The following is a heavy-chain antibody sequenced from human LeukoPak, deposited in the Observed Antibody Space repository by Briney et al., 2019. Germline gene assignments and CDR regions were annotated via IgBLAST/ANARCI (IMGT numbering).Heavy chain of an antibody. CDR2: IYYSGST. J-gene: IGHJ4*02. D-gene: IGHD3-16*02. CDR3: VSHYRKFMLFES. V-gene: IGHV4-59*08. Sequence: SETLSLTCTVSGGSITNYYWSWIRQPPGKRLEWIGYIYYSGSTNYNPSLKSRVTMSLDTSKNQFSLKLRSVTATDTAVYYCVSHYRKFMLFESWGQGTLVTVSS. CDR1: GGSITNYY.